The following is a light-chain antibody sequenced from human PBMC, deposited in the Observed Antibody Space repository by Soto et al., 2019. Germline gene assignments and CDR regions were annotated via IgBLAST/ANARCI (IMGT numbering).Light chain of an antibody. CDR2: AAS. V-gene: IGKV3-15*01. CDR3: QQYNTWWT. CDR1: QSVNRN. Sequence: EIVMTQSPATLSVSPGERATLSCRASQSVNRNLAWYHQKPGQAPRLLIYAASTRATGIPARFSASGSETEFTLTICRLQSEDLAIYYCQQYNTWWTFSHGTKVEI. J-gene: IGKJ1*01.